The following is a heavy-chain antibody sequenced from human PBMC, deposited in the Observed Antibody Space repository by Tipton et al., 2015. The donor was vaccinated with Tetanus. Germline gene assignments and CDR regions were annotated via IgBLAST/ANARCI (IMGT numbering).Heavy chain of an antibody. J-gene: IGHJ6*03. CDR1: GGSFSGYY. CDR2: IHPSGSV. V-gene: IGHV4-34*01. Sequence: TLSLTCAVYGGSFSGYYCTWIRQSPGKGLEWIGEIHPSGSVNYNPSLKSRVTISGDPSKNQFSLRLTSVSAADTAVYYCARGALFDYYYYMDVWGKGTTVIVSS. CDR3: ARGALFDYYYYMDV.